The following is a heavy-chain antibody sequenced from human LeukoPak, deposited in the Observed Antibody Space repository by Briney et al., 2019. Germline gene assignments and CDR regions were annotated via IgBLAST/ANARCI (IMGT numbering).Heavy chain of an antibody. V-gene: IGHV5-51*01. J-gene: IGHJ3*02. Sequence: GESLKISCKGSGYSFTSYWIGWVRQMPGKGLEWMGIIYPGDSDTRYSPSFQGQVTISADKSISTAYLPWSSLKASDTAMYYCARRGDTLYYDSSLGAFDIWGQGTMVTVSS. CDR2: IYPGDSDT. CDR3: ARRGDTLYYDSSLGAFDI. D-gene: IGHD3-22*01. CDR1: GYSFTSYW.